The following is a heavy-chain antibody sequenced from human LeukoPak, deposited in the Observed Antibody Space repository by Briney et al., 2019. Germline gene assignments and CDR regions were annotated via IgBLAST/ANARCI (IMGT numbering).Heavy chain of an antibody. J-gene: IGHJ4*02. Sequence: PGRSLRLSCAASGFTFDDYAMHWVRQAPGKGPEWVSGISWNSGSIGYADSVKGRFTISRDNAKNSLYLQMNSLRAEDMALYYCAKGGHYYDSSGPLFDYWGQGTLVTVSS. CDR1: GFTFDDYA. D-gene: IGHD3-22*01. CDR3: AKGGHYYDSSGPLFDY. V-gene: IGHV3-9*03. CDR2: ISWNSGSI.